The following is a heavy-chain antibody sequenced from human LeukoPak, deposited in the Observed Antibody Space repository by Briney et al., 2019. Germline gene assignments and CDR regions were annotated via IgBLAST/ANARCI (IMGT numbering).Heavy chain of an antibody. V-gene: IGHV1-18*01. CDR2: ISAYNGNT. CDR1: GGTFSSYA. CDR3: ARVGTVGATTKLDY. Sequence: ASVKVSCKASGGTFSSYAISWVRQAPGQGLEWMGWISAYNGNTNYAQKLQGRVTMTTDTSTSTAYMELRSLRSDDTAVYYCARVGTVGATTKLDYWGQGTLVTVSS. J-gene: IGHJ4*02. D-gene: IGHD1-26*01.